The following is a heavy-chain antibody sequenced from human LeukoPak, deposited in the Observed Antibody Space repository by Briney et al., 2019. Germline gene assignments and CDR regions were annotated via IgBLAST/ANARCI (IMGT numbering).Heavy chain of an antibody. CDR1: GYTFTSYG. Sequence: ASVKVSCKASGYTFTSYGISWVRQAPGQGLEWLGWISAYNGNTNYAQKLQGRVTMTTDTSTSTAYMELRSLRSDDTAVYYCARGPLRFLEWHLGGGDYWGQGTLVTVSS. V-gene: IGHV1-18*01. J-gene: IGHJ4*02. D-gene: IGHD3-3*01. CDR3: ARGPLRFLEWHLGGGDY. CDR2: ISAYNGNT.